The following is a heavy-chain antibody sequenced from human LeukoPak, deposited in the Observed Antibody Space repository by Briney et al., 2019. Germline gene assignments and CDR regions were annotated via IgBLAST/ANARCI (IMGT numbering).Heavy chain of an antibody. J-gene: IGHJ4*02. V-gene: IGHV3-7*01. CDR2: IDQDGTVK. D-gene: IGHD6-19*01. CDR1: GFTFTNYA. CDR3: ARVFAIAVASFAY. Sequence: GGSLRLSCAAAGFTFTNYAMSWVRQAPGKGLEWVANIDQDGTVKQYVDSAKGRFTISRDSAKNSLYLQMNSLRAEDTAVYYCARVFAIAVASFAYWGQGNLVTVSS.